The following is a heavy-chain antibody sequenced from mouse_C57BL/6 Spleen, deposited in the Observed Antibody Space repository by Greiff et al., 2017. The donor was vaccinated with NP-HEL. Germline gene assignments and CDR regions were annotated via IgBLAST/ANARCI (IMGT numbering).Heavy chain of an antibody. CDR1: GYAFSSSW. V-gene: IGHV1-82*01. CDR3: ARDAPYYFDY. Sequence: VQLQQSGPELVKPGASVKISCKASGYAFSSSWMNWVKQRPGKGLEWIGRIYPGDGDTNYNGKFKGKATLTADKSSSTAYMQLSSLTSEDSAVYFCARDAPYYFDYWGQGTTLTGSS. CDR2: IYPGDGDT. J-gene: IGHJ2*01.